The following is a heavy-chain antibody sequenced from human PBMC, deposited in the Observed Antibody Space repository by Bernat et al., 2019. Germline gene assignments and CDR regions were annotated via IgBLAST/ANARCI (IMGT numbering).Heavy chain of an antibody. V-gene: IGHV3-33*01. Sequence: VQLLQSGGGLVQPGGSLRLSCVASGFNFSNYGMHWVRQAPGKGLEWVAVIWFDGTNIYYADSVKGRFTISRDNSNNMMYLQMNSLSAEDTAVYYCARPPDQFLSPYYFNYWGQGTLVTVSS. J-gene: IGHJ4*02. D-gene: IGHD2-2*01. CDR1: GFNFSNYG. CDR3: ARPPDQFLSPYYFNY. CDR2: IWFDGTNI.